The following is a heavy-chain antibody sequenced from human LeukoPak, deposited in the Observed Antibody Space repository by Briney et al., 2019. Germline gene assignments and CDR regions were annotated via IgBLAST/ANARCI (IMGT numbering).Heavy chain of an antibody. CDR1: GDSISSSY. Sequence: SETLSLTCTVSGDSISSSYWNWIRQPPGKGLEWIGYIYYTGSTNYNPSLRSRVTISVDTSKNQVSLMLSSVTAADTAVYYCSRGRAAAFDVWGQGTMVTVSS. CDR2: IYYTGST. J-gene: IGHJ3*01. V-gene: IGHV4-59*01. CDR3: SRGRAAAFDV. D-gene: IGHD5-12*01.